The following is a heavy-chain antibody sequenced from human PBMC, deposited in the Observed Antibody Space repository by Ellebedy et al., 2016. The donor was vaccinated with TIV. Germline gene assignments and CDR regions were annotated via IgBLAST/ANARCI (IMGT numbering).Heavy chain of an antibody. D-gene: IGHD3-22*01. V-gene: IGHV3-48*01. CDR2: ISSSSSTI. J-gene: IGHJ1*01. CDR1: GFTFSSYS. CDR3: ARVTHYYDSSGYSRMGEYFQH. Sequence: GESLKISCAASGFTFSSYSMNWVRQAPGKGLEWVSYISSSSSTIYYADSVKGRFTISRDNAKNSLYLQMNSLRAEDTAVYYCARVTHYYDSSGYSRMGEYFQHWGQGTLVTVSS.